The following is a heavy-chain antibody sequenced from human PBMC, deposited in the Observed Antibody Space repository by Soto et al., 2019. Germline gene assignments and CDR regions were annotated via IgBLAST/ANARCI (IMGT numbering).Heavy chain of an antibody. D-gene: IGHD6-13*01. CDR2: IWYDGSNK. CDR1: GFTFSSYC. CDR3: ARPHSSSWYYFDY. V-gene: IGHV3-33*01. Sequence: ESGGGVVQPGRSLRLSCAASGFTFSSYCMHWVRQAPGKRLEWVAVIWYDGSNKYYADSVKGRFTISRDNSKNTLYLQMNSLRAEDTAVYYCARPHSSSWYYFDYWGQGTLVTVSS. J-gene: IGHJ4*02.